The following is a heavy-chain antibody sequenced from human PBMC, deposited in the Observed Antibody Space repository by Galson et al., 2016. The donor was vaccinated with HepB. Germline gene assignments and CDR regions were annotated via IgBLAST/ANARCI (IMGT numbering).Heavy chain of an antibody. CDR3: TRERGFRGYDSGIDY. J-gene: IGHJ4*02. Sequence: SLRLSCAASGFTFTSYSMGWVRQAPGKGLEWVSVITHGGDTTYYADSVKGRFTVSRDNSINTLFVQMNSLRAEDTAVYYCTRERGFRGYDSGIDYWGQGTLVTVSS. D-gene: IGHD5-12*01. CDR2: ITHGGDTT. V-gene: IGHV3-23*01. CDR1: GFTFTSYS.